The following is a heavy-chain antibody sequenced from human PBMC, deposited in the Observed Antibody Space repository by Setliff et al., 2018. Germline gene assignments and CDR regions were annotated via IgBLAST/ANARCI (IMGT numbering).Heavy chain of an antibody. J-gene: IGHJ3*02. CDR2: IYPGDSDT. CDR3: ATLSSRYCSGGGCYLGAFDI. Sequence: GESLKISCKGSGYSFTSYWIGWVRQMPGKGLEWMGIIYPGDSDTRYSPSFQGQVTISADKSISTAYLQWSSLKASDTAMYYCATLSSRYCSGGGCYLGAFDIWGQGTMVTV. CDR1: GYSFTSYW. V-gene: IGHV5-51*01. D-gene: IGHD2-15*01.